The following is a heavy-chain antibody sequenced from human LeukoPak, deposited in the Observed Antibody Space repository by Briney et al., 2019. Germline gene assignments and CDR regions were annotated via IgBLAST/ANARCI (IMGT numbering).Heavy chain of an antibody. J-gene: IGHJ4*02. Sequence: ASVKVSCKASGYTFTGYYMHWVRQAPGQGLEWMGWINPNSGGTNYAQKFQGRVTMTRDTSISTAYMELNRLRSDDTAVYYCARDYYYDSSGYYDYWGQGTLVTVSS. CDR3: ARDYYYDSSGYYDY. D-gene: IGHD3-22*01. CDR2: INPNSGGT. CDR1: GYTFTGYY. V-gene: IGHV1-2*02.